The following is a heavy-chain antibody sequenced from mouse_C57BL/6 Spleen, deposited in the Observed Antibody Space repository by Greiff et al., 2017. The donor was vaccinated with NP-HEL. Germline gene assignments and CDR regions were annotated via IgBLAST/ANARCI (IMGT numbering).Heavy chain of an antibody. CDR3: ARSYYGNYVDYYAMDY. CDR2: IYPGDGDT. J-gene: IGHJ4*01. Sequence: VKLMESGPELVKPGASVKISCKASGYAFSSSWMNWVKQRPGKGLEWIGRIYPGDGDTNYNGKFKGKATLTADKSSSTAYMQLSSLTSEDSAVYFCARSYYGNYVDYYAMDYWGQGTSVTVSS. CDR1: GYAFSSSW. D-gene: IGHD2-10*01. V-gene: IGHV1-82*01.